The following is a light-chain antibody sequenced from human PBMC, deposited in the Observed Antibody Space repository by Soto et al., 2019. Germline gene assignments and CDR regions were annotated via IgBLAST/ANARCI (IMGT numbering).Light chain of an antibody. J-gene: IGKJ2*01. Sequence: DIVMTQSPSSLSASVGDRVTITCRASQRISNYLYWYQQKPGKTPKVLISAASRLQSGFPSRFSGVGSGTDFTLTISGLRPDDFATYYCQQSDSSPYTFGQGSKLELK. CDR1: QRISNY. CDR3: QQSDSSPYT. CDR2: AAS. V-gene: IGKV1-39*01.